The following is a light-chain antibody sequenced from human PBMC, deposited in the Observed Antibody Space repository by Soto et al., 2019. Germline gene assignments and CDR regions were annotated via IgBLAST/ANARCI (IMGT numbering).Light chain of an antibody. CDR2: DVS. Sequence: QCVLTQPASVSGSPVQSITITCTGTSSDVGGYNYVSWYQHHPGKAPKLLISDVSNRPSGVSNRFSGSKSANTASLTISGLQAEDEADHYCSSFTSSSSYVFGTGTKVTVL. J-gene: IGLJ1*01. CDR3: SSFTSSSSYV. CDR1: SSDVGGYNY. V-gene: IGLV2-14*03.